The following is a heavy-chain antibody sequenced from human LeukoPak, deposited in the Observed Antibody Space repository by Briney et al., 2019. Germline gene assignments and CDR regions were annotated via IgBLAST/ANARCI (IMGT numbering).Heavy chain of an antibody. Sequence: GGSLRLSCAASGFTFSNAWMSWVRQAPGKGLEWVGRIKSKTDGGTTDYAAPVKGRFTNSRDDSKNTLYLQMNSLKTEDTAVYYCATDLPHYYGSGNYYTWGQGTLVIVSS. D-gene: IGHD3-10*01. J-gene: IGHJ5*02. CDR2: IKSKTDGGTT. CDR1: GFTFSNAW. CDR3: ATDLPHYYGSGNYYT. V-gene: IGHV3-15*01.